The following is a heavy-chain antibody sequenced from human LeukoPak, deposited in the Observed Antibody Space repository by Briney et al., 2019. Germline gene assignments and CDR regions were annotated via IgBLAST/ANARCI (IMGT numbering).Heavy chain of an antibody. CDR1: GFSVTSDY. CDR3: ARAVRRLPSAPFDY. Sequence: GGSLRLSCAASGFSVTSDYMSWVRQAPGKGLEWVAVINSGGGTYYADSVKGRFTISRDNSKNTLYLQMNSLRAEDTAVYYCARAVRRLPSAPFDYWGQGTLVTVSS. V-gene: IGHV3-53*01. J-gene: IGHJ4*02. D-gene: IGHD6-25*01. CDR2: INSGGGT.